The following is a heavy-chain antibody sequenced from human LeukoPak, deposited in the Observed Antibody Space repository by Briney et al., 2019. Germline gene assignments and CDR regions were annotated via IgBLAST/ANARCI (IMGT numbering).Heavy chain of an antibody. CDR1: GFIFSSYE. CDR2: INSDGSST. J-gene: IGHJ4*02. CDR3: AREWSGFGELPDY. Sequence: GGSLRLSCAASGFIFSSYEMNWVRQAPGKGLVWVSRINSDGSSTSYADSVKGRFTISRDNAKNTLYLQMNSLRVEDTAVYYCAREWSGFGELPDYWGQGALVTVSS. D-gene: IGHD3-10*01. V-gene: IGHV3-74*01.